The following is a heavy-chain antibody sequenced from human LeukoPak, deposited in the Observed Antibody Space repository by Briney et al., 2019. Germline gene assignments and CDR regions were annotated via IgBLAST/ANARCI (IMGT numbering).Heavy chain of an antibody. CDR1: GGSISSGSYY. V-gene: IGHV4-61*02. J-gene: IGHJ5*02. CDR2: IYTSGST. D-gene: IGHD4-23*01. CDR3: ARGDYYGGNSWFDP. Sequence: PSETLSLTCTVSGGSISSGSYYWSWIRQPAGKGLEWIGRIYTSGSTNYNPSLKSRVTISVDTSKNQFSLKLSSVTAADTAVYYCARGDYYGGNSWFDPWGQGTLVTVSS.